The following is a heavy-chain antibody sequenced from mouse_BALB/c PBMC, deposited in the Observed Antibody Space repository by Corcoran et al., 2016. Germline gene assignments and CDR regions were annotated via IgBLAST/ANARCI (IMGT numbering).Heavy chain of an antibody. D-gene: IGHD3-3*01. Sequence: QVTLKESGPGILQPSQTLSLTCSFSGFSLRTSGMGVSWIRQPSGKGLEWLAHIYWDDDKRYNPSLQSRLTISKDTSRNQVFLKITSVDTADTATYYCARRAEGTYAMDYWGQGTSVTVSS. V-gene: IGHV8-12*01. J-gene: IGHJ4*01. CDR1: GFSLRTSGMG. CDR2: IYWDDDK. CDR3: ARRAEGTYAMDY.